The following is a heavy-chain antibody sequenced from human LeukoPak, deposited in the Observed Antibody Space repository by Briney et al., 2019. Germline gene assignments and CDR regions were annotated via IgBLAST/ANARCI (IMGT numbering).Heavy chain of an antibody. V-gene: IGHV4-59*12. D-gene: IGHD6-13*01. CDR3: ASNYRPGIADQGDY. CDR1: GGSISNYY. J-gene: IGHJ4*02. Sequence: KASETLSLTCTVSGGSISNYYWSWIRQPPGKGLEWIGYIYYSGSTNYNPSLKSRVTISVDTSKNQFSLKLRSVTAADTAVYYCASNYRPGIADQGDYWGQGTLVTVSS. CDR2: IYYSGST.